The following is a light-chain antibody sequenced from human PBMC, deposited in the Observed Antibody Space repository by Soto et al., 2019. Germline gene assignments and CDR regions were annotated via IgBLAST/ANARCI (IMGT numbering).Light chain of an antibody. V-gene: IGKV3-15*01. Sequence: EIVMTQSPATLSVSAGETATLCCKTSHSVDSLLAWYQQKPGQAPRLLIYRASTRTTGIPARFSGSGSGTEFTLTINSLQSEDFAVYYCQQYNNWPITFGQGTRLEIK. CDR1: HSVDSL. CDR2: RAS. CDR3: QQYNNWPIT. J-gene: IGKJ5*01.